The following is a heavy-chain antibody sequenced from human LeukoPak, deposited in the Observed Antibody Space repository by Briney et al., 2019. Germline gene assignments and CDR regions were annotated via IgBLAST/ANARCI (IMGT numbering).Heavy chain of an antibody. Sequence: GGSLRLSCAASGFSFTTSWMSWVRQAPGNGLEWVASIEQDGSEKYYVDSVKGRFTISRDNAKNSLFLQMNSLRAEDTAVYYCAKGHTSLAPGGQGALVTVSS. V-gene: IGHV3-7*01. J-gene: IGHJ4*02. CDR2: IEQDGSEK. D-gene: IGHD5-18*01. CDR3: AKGHTSLAP. CDR1: GFSFTTSW.